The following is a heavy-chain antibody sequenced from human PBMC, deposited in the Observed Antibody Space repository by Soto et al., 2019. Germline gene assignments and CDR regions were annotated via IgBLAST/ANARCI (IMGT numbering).Heavy chain of an antibody. Sequence: QVQLVESGGGVVQPGRSLRLSCAASGFTFSSYGMHWVRQAPGKGLEWVAVISYDGSNKYYADSVKGRFTISRDNSKNTLYLQMNSLRAEDTAVYYCAKDPSSSGYYPAEYFQHWGQGTLVTVSS. J-gene: IGHJ1*01. CDR3: AKDPSSSGYYPAEYFQH. D-gene: IGHD3-22*01. V-gene: IGHV3-30*18. CDR1: GFTFSSYG. CDR2: ISYDGSNK.